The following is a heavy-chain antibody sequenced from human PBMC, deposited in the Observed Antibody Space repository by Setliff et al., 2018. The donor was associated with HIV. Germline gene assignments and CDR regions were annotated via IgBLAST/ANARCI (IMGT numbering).Heavy chain of an antibody. Sequence: PSETLSLTCAVSGVSSRSGYYWGWVRQPPGKGLEWIGSIYPSGTTFYNPSLRSRVAISVASSRNRFSLKLFSMTAADTGVYYCATTPTTTTSGALDYWGHGTLVTVSS. J-gene: IGHJ4*01. V-gene: IGHV4-38-2*01. D-gene: IGHD2-15*01. CDR2: IYPSGTT. CDR1: GVSSRSGYY. CDR3: ATTPTTTTSGALDY.